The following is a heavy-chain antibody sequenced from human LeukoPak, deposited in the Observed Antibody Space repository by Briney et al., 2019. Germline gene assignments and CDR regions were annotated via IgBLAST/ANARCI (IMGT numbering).Heavy chain of an antibody. D-gene: IGHD1-26*01. V-gene: IGHV4-34*01. CDR1: GGSFSGYY. CDR3: ARVRGATKGGFNY. J-gene: IGHJ4*02. CDR2: INHSGST. Sequence: PSETLSLTCAVYGGSFSGYYWSWIRQPPGKGLEWIGEINHSGSTNYNPSLKSRVTISVDTSKNQFSLKLSSVTAADTAVYYCARVRGATKGGFNYGGKGPLVTAPS.